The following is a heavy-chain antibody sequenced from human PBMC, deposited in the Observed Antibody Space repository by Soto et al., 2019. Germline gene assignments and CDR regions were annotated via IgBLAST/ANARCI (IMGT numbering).Heavy chain of an antibody. CDR1: GGSISSYY. CDR2: IYYSGST. V-gene: IGHV4-59*01. Sequence: PSETLSLTCTVSGGSISSYYWSWIRQPPGKGLEWIGYIYYSGSTNYNPSLKSRVTISVDTSKNQFSLKLSSVTAADTAVYYCARASLVFDPWGQATLVTVSS. J-gene: IGHJ5*02. CDR3: ARASLVFDP.